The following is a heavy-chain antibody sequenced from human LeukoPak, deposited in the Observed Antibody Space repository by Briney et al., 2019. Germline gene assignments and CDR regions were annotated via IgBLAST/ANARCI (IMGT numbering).Heavy chain of an antibody. D-gene: IGHD5-24*01. J-gene: IGHJ4*02. CDR1: GGSISSSRYY. CDR2: IYYSGST. CDR3: ARARRDGYNYALPDY. V-gene: IGHV4-39*01. Sequence: SETLSLTCTVSGGSISSSRYYWGWIRQPPGKGLEWIGTIYYSGSTYYNPSLKSRVTISVDTSKNLFSLKLSSVTAADTAVYYCARARRDGYNYALPDYWGQGTLVTVSS.